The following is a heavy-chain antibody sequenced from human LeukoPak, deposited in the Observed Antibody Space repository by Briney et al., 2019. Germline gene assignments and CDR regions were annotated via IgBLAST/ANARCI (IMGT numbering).Heavy chain of an antibody. D-gene: IGHD1-14*01. CDR1: GYTLSELS. Sequence: ASVKVSCKVSGYTLSELSMHWVRQTPGKGLEWMGAFNPEDAETTYAQKFQGRVTMTEDTSTDTAYMELSSLRSEDTAVYYCAAVPGDYYYYYMDFWGKGSTVTVSS. J-gene: IGHJ6*03. V-gene: IGHV1-24*01. CDR3: AAVPGDYYYYYMDF. CDR2: FNPEDAET.